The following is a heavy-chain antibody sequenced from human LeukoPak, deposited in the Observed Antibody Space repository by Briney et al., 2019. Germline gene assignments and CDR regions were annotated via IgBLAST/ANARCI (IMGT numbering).Heavy chain of an antibody. CDR3: ARARRYLGYCSGGSCYGYFDY. V-gene: IGHV3-7*01. CDR1: GFTFSSYW. J-gene: IGHJ4*02. CDR2: IKQDGSEK. D-gene: IGHD2-15*01. Sequence: PGGSLRLSCAASGFTFSSYWMSWVRQAPGKGLEWVANIKQDGSEKYYVDSVKGRFTISRDNAKNSLYLQMNSLRAGDTAVYYCARARRYLGYCSGGSCYGYFDYWGQGTLVTVSS.